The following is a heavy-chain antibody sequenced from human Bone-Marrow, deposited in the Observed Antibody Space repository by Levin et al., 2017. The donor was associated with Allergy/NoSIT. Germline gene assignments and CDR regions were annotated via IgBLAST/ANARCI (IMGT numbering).Heavy chain of an antibody. CDR3: AIFAVFGLGVDY. CDR1: GHRFGTYW. CDR2: IHVSDSQT. J-gene: IGHJ4*02. D-gene: IGHD3-16*01. V-gene: IGHV5-51*01. Sequence: GESLKISCKGSGHRFGTYWIGWVRQKPGKGLEWMGIIHVSDSQTSYSPSFQGQVTMSVDKSITTAYLQWGSLKASDTAMYYCAIFAVFGLGVDYWGQGTLVTVSS.